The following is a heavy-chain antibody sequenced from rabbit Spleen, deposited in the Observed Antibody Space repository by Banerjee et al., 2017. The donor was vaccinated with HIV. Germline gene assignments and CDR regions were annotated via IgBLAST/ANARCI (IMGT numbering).Heavy chain of an antibody. CDR1: GFSFSSSYY. CDR2: IYTGYGST. Sequence: QEQLVESGGGLVQPEGSLTLTCTASGFSFSSSYYMCWVRQAPGKGLEWIGCIYTGYGSTYHASWAKGRFTISKTSSTTVTLQMTSLTAADTATYFCARDLPSVVGWNLNLWGQGTLVTVS. D-gene: IGHD1-1*01. CDR3: ARDLPSVVGWNLNL. V-gene: IGHV1S45*01. J-gene: IGHJ4*01.